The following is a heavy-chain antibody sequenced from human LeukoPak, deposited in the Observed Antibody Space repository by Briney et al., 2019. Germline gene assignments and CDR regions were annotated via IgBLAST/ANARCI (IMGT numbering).Heavy chain of an antibody. CDR3: ARDMTTVRYWYFDL. CDR2: SSNSGNYI. Sequence: PGGSLRLSCAASGFTFSPYSMNWVRQAPGKGLECVSSSSNSGNYIYYADSVKGRFTLSRDNAKNSLYLHMNSLRAEDTAVYYCARDMTTVRYWYFDLWGRGTLVTVSS. CDR1: GFTFSPYS. D-gene: IGHD4-17*01. J-gene: IGHJ2*01. V-gene: IGHV3-21*01.